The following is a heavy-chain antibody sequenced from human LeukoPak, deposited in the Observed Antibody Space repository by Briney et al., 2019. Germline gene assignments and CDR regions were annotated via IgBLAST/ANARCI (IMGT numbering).Heavy chain of an antibody. CDR1: GFTFSSYA. CDR2: ISGSGGST. CDR3: AKPDYDFWSGYGLQH. V-gene: IGHV3-23*01. D-gene: IGHD3-3*01. Sequence: GRSLRLSCAASGFTFSSYAMSWVRQAPGKGLEWVSAISGSGGSTYYADSVKGRFTISRDNSKNTLYLQMNSLRAEDTAVYYCAKPDYDFWSGYGLQHWGQGTLVTVSS. J-gene: IGHJ1*01.